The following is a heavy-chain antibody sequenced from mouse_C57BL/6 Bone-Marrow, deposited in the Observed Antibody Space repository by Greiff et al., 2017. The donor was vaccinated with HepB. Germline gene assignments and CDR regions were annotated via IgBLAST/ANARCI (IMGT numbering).Heavy chain of an antibody. V-gene: IGHV5-16*01. CDR3: ARDKLGFDY. CDR1: GFTFSDYY. J-gene: IGHJ2*01. D-gene: IGHD4-1*01. Sequence: EVQRVESEGGLVQPGSSMKLSCTASGFTFSDYYMAWVRQVPEKGLEWVANINYDGSSTYYLDSLKSRFIISRDNAKNILYLQMSSLKSEDTATYYCARDKLGFDYWGQGTTLTVSS. CDR2: INYDGSST.